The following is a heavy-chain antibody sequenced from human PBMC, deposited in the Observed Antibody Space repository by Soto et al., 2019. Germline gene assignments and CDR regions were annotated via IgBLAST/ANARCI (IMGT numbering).Heavy chain of an antibody. Sequence: PGGSLRLSCAASGFTFDDYAMHWVRQAPGKGLEWVSGISWSSGSIDYADSVKGRFTISRDNAKNSLYLQMNSLRAEDTALYYCARADCSGGNCYSGAYYFDYWGQGTLVTVSS. V-gene: IGHV3-9*01. D-gene: IGHD2-15*01. CDR1: GFTFDDYA. CDR3: ARADCSGGNCYSGAYYFDY. J-gene: IGHJ4*02. CDR2: ISWSSGSI.